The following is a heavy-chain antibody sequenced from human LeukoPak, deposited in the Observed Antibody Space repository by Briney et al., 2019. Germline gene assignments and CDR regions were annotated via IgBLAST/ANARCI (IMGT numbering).Heavy chain of an antibody. D-gene: IGHD1-7*01. J-gene: IGHJ4*02. V-gene: IGHV4-34*01. CDR3: ARGRRRITGTTAYFDY. CDR1: GGSFSGYY. CDR2: INHSGST. Sequence: SETLSLTCAVYGGSFSGYYWSWIRQPPGKGLEWIGEINHSGSTNYNPSLKSRVTISVDTSKNQFSLKLSSVTAADTAVYYYARGRRRITGTTAYFDYWGQGTLVTVSS.